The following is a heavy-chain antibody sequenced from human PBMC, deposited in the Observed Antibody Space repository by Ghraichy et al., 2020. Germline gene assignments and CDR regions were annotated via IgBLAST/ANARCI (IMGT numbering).Heavy chain of an antibody. Sequence: SETLYLTCTVSGGSISSSSYYWGWIRQPPGKGLEWIGSIYYSGSTYYNPSLKSRVTISVDTSKNQFSLKLSSVTAADTAVYYCAAKGVDPFFDYWGQGTLVTVSS. CDR3: AAKGVDPFFDY. CDR2: IYYSGST. V-gene: IGHV4-39*01. J-gene: IGHJ4*02. D-gene: IGHD3-10*01. CDR1: GGSISSSSYY.